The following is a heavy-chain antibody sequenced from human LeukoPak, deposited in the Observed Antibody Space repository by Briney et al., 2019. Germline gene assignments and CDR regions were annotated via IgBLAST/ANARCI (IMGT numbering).Heavy chain of an antibody. Sequence: PAETLSLTCTVSGGSLRSDYWSWIRQPPGRGLEWIGYVYETGSTDYNPSLKSRGTISLDTSKNQFSLKLRSVTAADTAVYFCATHTGTYHSFDSWGEGALVTVSS. CDR3: ATHTGTYHSFDS. V-gene: IGHV4-59*08. CDR2: VYETGST. J-gene: IGHJ4*02. CDR1: GGSLRSDY. D-gene: IGHD1-26*01.